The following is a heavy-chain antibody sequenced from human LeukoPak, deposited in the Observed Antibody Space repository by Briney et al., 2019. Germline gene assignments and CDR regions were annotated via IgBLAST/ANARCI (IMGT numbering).Heavy chain of an antibody. CDR2: TYYSGST. CDR1: GGSISSYY. J-gene: IGHJ4*02. D-gene: IGHD6-19*01. Sequence: SETLSLTCTVSGGSISSYYWSWIRQPPGKGLEWIGYTYYSGSTNYNPSLKSRVTISVDTSKNQFSLRLSSVTAADTAVYYCARNPPATIAVAGTDPPYYFDYWGQGTLVTVSS. V-gene: IGHV4-59*01. CDR3: ARNPPATIAVAGTDPPYYFDY.